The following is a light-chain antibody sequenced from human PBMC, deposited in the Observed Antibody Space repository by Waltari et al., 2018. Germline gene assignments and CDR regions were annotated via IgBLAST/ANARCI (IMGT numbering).Light chain of an antibody. Sequence: DIQMTQSPSTLSASVGDRVTITCRAIESINAGLAWYQQKPGKAPKLLIYKAINLESGVPSRFSGSGSGAEFTLSISSLQPDDFATYYCQQYKRPPWTFGQGTKVDIK. CDR1: ESINAG. CDR3: QQYKRPPWT. J-gene: IGKJ1*01. CDR2: KAI. V-gene: IGKV1-5*03.